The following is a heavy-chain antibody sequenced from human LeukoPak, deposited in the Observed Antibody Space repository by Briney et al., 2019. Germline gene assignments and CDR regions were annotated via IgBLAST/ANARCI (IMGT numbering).Heavy chain of an antibody. D-gene: IGHD6-19*01. CDR1: GGSFSGYY. CDR3: ARENRSGWYGNAFDI. Sequence: SETLSLTCAVYGGSFSGYYWSWIRQPPGKGPEWIGEINHSGSTNYNPSLKSRVTISVDTSKNQFSLKLSSVTAADTAVYYCARENRSGWYGNAFDIWGQGTMVTVSS. V-gene: IGHV4-34*01. J-gene: IGHJ3*02. CDR2: INHSGST.